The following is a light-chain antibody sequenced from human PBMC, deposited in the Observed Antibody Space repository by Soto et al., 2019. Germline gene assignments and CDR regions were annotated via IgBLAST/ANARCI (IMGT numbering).Light chain of an antibody. V-gene: IGLV2-14*01. CDR1: SSDVGGYNY. Sequence: QSALTQPASVSGSPGQSITISCTGTSSDVGGYNYVSWYQQHPGKAPKLMIYDVSNRPSGVSNRFSGSKSGNTASLTISGLQAEEDADYYCSSYTSGSTLLVFGGGTKLTVL. J-gene: IGLJ2*01. CDR2: DVS. CDR3: SSYTSGSTLLV.